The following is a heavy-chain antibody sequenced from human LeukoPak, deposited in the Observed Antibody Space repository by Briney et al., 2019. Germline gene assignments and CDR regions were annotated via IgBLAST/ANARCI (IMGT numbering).Heavy chain of an antibody. CDR2: ISDSGTRT. V-gene: IGHV3-23*01. D-gene: IGHD5-12*01. CDR3: AKAPADYYYYMDV. CDR1: GFTFSSYG. Sequence: GGTLRLSCAASGFTFSSYGMTWVRQAPGKGLEWVAAISDSGTRTFYADSVKGRFTISRDNSKNTLYLQMNSLRAEDTAVYYCAKAPADYYYYMDVWGKGTTVIISS. J-gene: IGHJ6*03.